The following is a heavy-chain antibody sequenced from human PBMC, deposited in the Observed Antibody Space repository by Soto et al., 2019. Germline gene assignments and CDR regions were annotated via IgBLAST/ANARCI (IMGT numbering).Heavy chain of an antibody. Sequence: GASVKVSCKASGDTLSFYTINWVRQAPGLGLEWVGRINPILSMSNYAQNFQGRVTMTTDTSTSTAYMELRSLRAEDTAVYYCARDSRIVARPAMGSVGFDPWGQGTLVTVSS. D-gene: IGHD2-2*01. V-gene: IGHV1-69*04. CDR3: ARDSRIVARPAMGSVGFDP. CDR1: GDTLSFYT. CDR2: INPILSMS. J-gene: IGHJ5*02.